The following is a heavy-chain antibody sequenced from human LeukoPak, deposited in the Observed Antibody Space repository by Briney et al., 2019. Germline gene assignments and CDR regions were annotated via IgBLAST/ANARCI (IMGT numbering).Heavy chain of an antibody. Sequence: PSETLSLTCTVSGGSISSGGYYWSWIRQHPWKGLEWIGYIYYSGRTYYNPSLKSRVTISVDTSKNQFSLKLSSVTAADTAVYYCARGQPGWFDPWGQGTLVTVSS. CDR3: ARGQPGWFDP. D-gene: IGHD1-14*01. CDR2: IYYSGRT. J-gene: IGHJ5*02. CDR1: GGSISSGGYY. V-gene: IGHV4-31*03.